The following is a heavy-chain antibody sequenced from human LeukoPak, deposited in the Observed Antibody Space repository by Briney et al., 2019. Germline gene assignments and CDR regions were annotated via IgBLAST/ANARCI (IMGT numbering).Heavy chain of an antibody. CDR3: ARNIAVAGLDAFDI. Sequence: SETLSLTCTVSGGSISSSSYYWGWIRQPPGKGLEWIGSIYYSGSTYYNPSLNSGVTISIDTSKNQFSLQLSSVTAADTAVYYCARNIAVAGLDAFDIWGQGTMVTVSS. J-gene: IGHJ3*02. CDR1: GGSISSSSYY. V-gene: IGHV4-39*07. D-gene: IGHD6-19*01. CDR2: IYYSGST.